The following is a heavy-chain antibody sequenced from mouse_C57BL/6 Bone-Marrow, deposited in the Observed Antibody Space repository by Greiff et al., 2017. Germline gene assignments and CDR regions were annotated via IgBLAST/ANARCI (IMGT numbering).Heavy chain of an antibody. CDR3: AMRYYGSTWFAY. CDR1: GFTFTDYY. V-gene: IGHV7-3*01. D-gene: IGHD1-1*01. CDR2: IRNKANGYTT. Sequence: EVKLMESGGGLVQPGGSLSLSCAASGFTFTDYYMSWVRQPPGKALEWLGFIRNKANGYTTEYSASVKGRFTISRDNSQSILYLQMNALRAEDSATYYCAMRYYGSTWFAYWGQGTLVTVSA. J-gene: IGHJ3*01.